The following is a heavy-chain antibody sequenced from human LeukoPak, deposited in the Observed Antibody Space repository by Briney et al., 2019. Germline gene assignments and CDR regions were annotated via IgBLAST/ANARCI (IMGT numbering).Heavy chain of an antibody. CDR1: GDSISSSTYS. V-gene: IGHV4-39*01. CDR3: ARLGNGYNRYYFEY. J-gene: IGHJ4*02. D-gene: IGHD5-24*01. Sequence: SETLSLTCTVFGDSISSSTYSWGWIRQPPGKGLEWIGNIYYSGSTDYNPSLKSRVLIFVDTSKNQFSLKLRSVTAADTAVYYCARLGNGYNRYYFEYWGQGTLVTVSS. CDR2: IYYSGST.